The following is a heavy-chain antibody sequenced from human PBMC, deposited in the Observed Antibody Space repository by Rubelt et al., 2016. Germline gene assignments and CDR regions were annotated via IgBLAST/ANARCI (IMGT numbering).Heavy chain of an antibody. CDR1: GYTFTSYG. V-gene: IGHV1-18*01. Sequence: QVQLVQSGAEVKKPGASVKVSCKASGYTFTSYGISWVRQAPGQGLEWMGWISAYNGNKNYAQKLQGRVTITTEKSTSPADMELRSLRSDDTAVYYCARVRFGDSWFDPWGQGTLVTVSS. CDR2: ISAYNGNK. D-gene: IGHD3-10*01. J-gene: IGHJ5*02. CDR3: ARVRFGDSWFDP.